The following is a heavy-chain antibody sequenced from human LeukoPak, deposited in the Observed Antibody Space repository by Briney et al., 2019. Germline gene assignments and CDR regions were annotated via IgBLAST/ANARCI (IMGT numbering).Heavy chain of an antibody. CDR3: ARGARYFDY. D-gene: IGHD1-26*01. CDR2: IYYSGST. CDR1: GGSISSYY. J-gene: IGHJ4*02. V-gene: IGHV4-59*01. Sequence: SETLSLTCTVSGGSISSYYWSWIRQPPGKGLEWIGYIYYSGSTNYNPSLKSRVTISVDTSKNQFSLKLSSVTAADTAVYYCARGARYFDYWGQGTLVTVSS.